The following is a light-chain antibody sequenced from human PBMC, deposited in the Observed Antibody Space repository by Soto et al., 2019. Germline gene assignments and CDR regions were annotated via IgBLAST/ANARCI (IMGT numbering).Light chain of an antibody. V-gene: IGKV1-39*01. CDR2: AAS. CDR1: QSISSL. J-gene: IGKJ1*01. Sequence: DIPMTQSPSSLSASVGDRVTITCRASQSISSLLNWYQQKPGKAPRLLIYAASSLQSGVPSRFSASGSGTDFTLTISSLQPEDFATYYCQQSYSTPETFGQGTKVEIK. CDR3: QQSYSTPET.